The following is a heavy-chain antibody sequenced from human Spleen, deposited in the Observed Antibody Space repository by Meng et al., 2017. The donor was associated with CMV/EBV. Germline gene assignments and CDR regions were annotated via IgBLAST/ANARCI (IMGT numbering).Heavy chain of an antibody. CDR2: INHSGST. CDR3: ASRDWNYGFDY. CDR1: GESFSGYY. V-gene: IGHV4-34*01. J-gene: IGHJ4*02. D-gene: IGHD1-7*01. Sequence: SETLSLTCAVYGESFSGYYWSWIRQPPGKGLEWIGEINHSGSTNYNPSLKSRVTMSVDTSENQFSLKVTSVTAADTAVYYCASRDWNYGFDYWGQGMLVTVSS.